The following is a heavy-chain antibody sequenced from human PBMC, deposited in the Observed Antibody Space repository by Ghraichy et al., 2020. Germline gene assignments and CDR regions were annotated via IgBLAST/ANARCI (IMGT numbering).Heavy chain of an antibody. V-gene: IGHV1-69*04. CDR3: ARDRRRQNSGYDFAPMDV. CDR1: GGTFSSYA. D-gene: IGHD5-12*01. Sequence: SVKVSCKASGGTFSSYAISWVRQAPGQGLEWMGRIIPILGIANYAQKFQGRVTITADKSTSTAYMELSSLRSEDTAVYYCARDRRRQNSGYDFAPMDVWGQGTTVTVSS. J-gene: IGHJ6*02. CDR2: IIPILGIA.